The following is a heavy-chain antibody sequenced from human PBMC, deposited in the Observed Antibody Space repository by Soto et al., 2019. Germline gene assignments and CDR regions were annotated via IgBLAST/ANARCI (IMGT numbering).Heavy chain of an antibody. CDR3: AREAAPHSSGWPY. V-gene: IGHV1-69*12. CDR2: IVPVYGTA. J-gene: IGHJ4*02. Sequence: QVQLVQSGAEVKKPGSSVKVSCKASGDTYSSYEINWVRQAPGLGLEWMGGIVPVYGTANYAPKFQGRVTLLADVSTGTTYMELRSLRSEDTAVYFCAREAAPHSSGWPYWCQGTLVTVSS. D-gene: IGHD6-19*01. CDR1: GDTYSSYE.